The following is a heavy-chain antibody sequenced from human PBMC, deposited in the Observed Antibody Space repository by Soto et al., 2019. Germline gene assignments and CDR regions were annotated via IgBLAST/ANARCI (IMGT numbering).Heavy chain of an antibody. V-gene: IGHV4-59*01. CDR2: IYYSGST. Sequence: PSETLSLTCTVSGGSISSYYRSWIRQPPGKGLEWIGYIYYSGSTNYNPSLKSRVTISVDTSKNQFSLKLSSVTAADTAVYYCARHYYDSSGYYPLDYWGQGTLVTVSS. CDR3: ARHYYDSSGYYPLDY. J-gene: IGHJ4*02. D-gene: IGHD3-22*01. CDR1: GGSISSYY.